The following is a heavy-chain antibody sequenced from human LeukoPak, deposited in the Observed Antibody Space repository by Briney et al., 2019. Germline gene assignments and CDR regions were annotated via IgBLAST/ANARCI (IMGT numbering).Heavy chain of an antibody. CDR3: AREVPCSGGSCYPNWFDP. D-gene: IGHD2-15*01. Sequence: ASVKVSCKASGYTFTNYGISWVRQATGQGLEWMGWMNPNSGNTGYAQKFQGRVTMTRNTSISTAYMELSSLRSKDTAVYYCAREVPCSGGSCYPNWFDPWGQGTLVTVSS. CDR2: MNPNSGNT. CDR1: GYTFTNYG. V-gene: IGHV1-8*01. J-gene: IGHJ5*02.